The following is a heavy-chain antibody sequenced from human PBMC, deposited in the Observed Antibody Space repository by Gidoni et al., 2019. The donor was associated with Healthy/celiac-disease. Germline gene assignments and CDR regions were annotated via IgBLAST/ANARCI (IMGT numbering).Heavy chain of an antibody. V-gene: IGHV3-23*01. J-gene: IGHJ3*02. CDR1: GFTFSSYA. CDR3: AKGVRWEPEAYAFDI. CDR2: ISGSGGRT. D-gene: IGHD3-10*01. Sequence: EVQLLESGGGLVQPGGSLRLSCAASGFTFSSYAMSWVRQAPGKGLEWLSAISGSGGRTYYADSGKGRFTISRDNSKNTLYLQMNSLRAEDTAVYYCAKGVRWEPEAYAFDIWGQGTMVTVSS.